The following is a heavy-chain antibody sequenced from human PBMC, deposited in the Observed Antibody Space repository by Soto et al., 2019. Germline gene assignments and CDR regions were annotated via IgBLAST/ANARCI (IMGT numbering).Heavy chain of an antibody. CDR2: ISAYNGNT. Sequence: ASVKVSCKASGYIFTKYGISWVRQAPGQGLEWMGWISAYNGNTNYAQKIQGRVTMTTDTSTSTAYMELRSLRYDDTAVYFCAREEEGIAAAGTDYYYGMDVWGQGTTVTVSS. V-gene: IGHV1-18*01. CDR3: AREEEGIAAAGTDYYYGMDV. D-gene: IGHD6-13*01. J-gene: IGHJ6*02. CDR1: GYIFTKYG.